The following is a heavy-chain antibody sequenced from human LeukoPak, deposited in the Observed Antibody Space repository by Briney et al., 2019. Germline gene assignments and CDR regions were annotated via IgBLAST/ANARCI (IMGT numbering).Heavy chain of an antibody. J-gene: IGHJ4*02. CDR2: IIPILGTA. Sequence: SVKVSCKASGGTFSSYAISWVRQAPGQGLEWMGGIIPILGTANYAQKFQGRVTITADKSTSTAYVELSSLRSEDTAVYYCARSMGGRRTYFDYWGQGTLVTVSS. CDR3: ARSMGGRRTYFDY. V-gene: IGHV1-69*10. CDR1: GGTFSSYA. D-gene: IGHD1-26*01.